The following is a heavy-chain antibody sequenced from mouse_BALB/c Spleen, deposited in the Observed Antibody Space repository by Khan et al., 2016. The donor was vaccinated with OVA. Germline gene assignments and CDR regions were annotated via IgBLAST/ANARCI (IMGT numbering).Heavy chain of an antibody. CDR3: ATSYFYGYYFDY. CDR2: ISSDSNTI. V-gene: IGHV5-17*02. D-gene: IGHD1-1*01. J-gene: IGHJ2*01. CDR1: GFTFTSYG. Sequence: LVQSGGSRKLSCAASGFTFTSYGMPWIRQAPEKGLEWVAYISSDSNTIYYADTVKGRFTISRDNPKNTLFLQMTSLRSGDTAMNFCATSYFYGYYFDYWGQGTTLTVSS.